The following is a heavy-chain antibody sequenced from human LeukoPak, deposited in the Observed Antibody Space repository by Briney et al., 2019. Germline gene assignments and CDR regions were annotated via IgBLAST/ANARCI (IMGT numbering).Heavy chain of an antibody. D-gene: IGHD3-3*01. CDR1: GGSISSYY. J-gene: IGHJ4*02. V-gene: IGHV4-59*01. CDR2: IYYSGST. Sequence: SETLSLTCTVSGGSISSYYWSWIRQPPGKGLAWIGYIYYSGSTNYNPSLKSRVTISVDTSKNQFSLTLSSVTAADTAVYYCAREGRRLRFLETRGYYFDYWGQGTLVTVSS. CDR3: AREGRRLRFLETRGYYFDY.